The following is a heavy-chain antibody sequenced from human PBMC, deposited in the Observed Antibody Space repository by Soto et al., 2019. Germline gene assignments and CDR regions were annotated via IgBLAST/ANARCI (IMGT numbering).Heavy chain of an antibody. J-gene: IGHJ4*02. Sequence: PSETLSLTCTVSGGSISSSSYYWGWIRQPPGKGLEWIGSIYYSGSTYYNPSLKSRVTISVGTSKNQFSLKLSSVTAADTTVYYCARHEFLEWLMDFDYWGQGTLVTVS. D-gene: IGHD3-3*01. V-gene: IGHV4-39*01. CDR1: GGSISSSSYY. CDR3: ARHEFLEWLMDFDY. CDR2: IYYSGST.